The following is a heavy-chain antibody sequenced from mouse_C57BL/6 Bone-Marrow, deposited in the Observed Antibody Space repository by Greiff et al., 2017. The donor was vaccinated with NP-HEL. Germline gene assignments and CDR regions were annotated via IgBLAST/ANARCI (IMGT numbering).Heavy chain of an antibody. CDR1: GFTFSDYY. J-gene: IGHJ1*03. CDR2: ISNGGGST. Sequence: EVHLVESGGGLVQPGGSLKLSCAASGFTFSDYYMYWVRQTPEKRLEWVAYISNGGGSTYYPDTVKGRFTISRDNAKNTLYLQMSRLKSEDTAMYYCARDFHYGSGYFDVWGTGTTVTVSS. V-gene: IGHV5-12*01. D-gene: IGHD1-1*01. CDR3: ARDFHYGSGYFDV.